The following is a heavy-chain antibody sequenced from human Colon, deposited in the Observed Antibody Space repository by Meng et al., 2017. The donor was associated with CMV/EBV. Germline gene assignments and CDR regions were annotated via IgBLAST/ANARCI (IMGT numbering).Heavy chain of an antibody. CDR3: TRRRNYDFRSGYYSGVFDS. J-gene: IGHJ4*01. CDR2: IKQDGTET. CDR1: GFNFPNFW. D-gene: IGHD3-3*01. Sequence: GESLKISCEASGFNFPNFWMTWVRQSPGRGLEWVANIKQDGTETYYLDSVRGRFTISKDNARNSLFLQMNSLRAEDTAVYYCTRRRNYDFRSGYYSGVFDSWGPGNPGHRLL. V-gene: IGHV3-7*01.